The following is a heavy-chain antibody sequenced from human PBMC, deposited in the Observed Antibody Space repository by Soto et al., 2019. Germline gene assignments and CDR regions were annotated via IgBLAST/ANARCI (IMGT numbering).Heavy chain of an antibody. CDR3: ARDQVQFLEWLLWGFDY. CDR1: GFTFSSYG. J-gene: IGHJ4*02. V-gene: IGHV3-33*01. Sequence: QVQLVESGGGVVQPGRSLRLSCAASGFTFSSYGMHWVRQAPGKGLEWVAVIWYDGSNKYYADSVKGRFTISRDNSKNTLYLQMNSLRAEDTAVYYCARDQVQFLEWLLWGFDYWGQGTLVTVSS. D-gene: IGHD3-3*01. CDR2: IWYDGSNK.